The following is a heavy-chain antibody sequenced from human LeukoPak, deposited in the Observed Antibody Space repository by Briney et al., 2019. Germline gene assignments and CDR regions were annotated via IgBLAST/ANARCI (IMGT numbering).Heavy chain of an antibody. D-gene: IGHD3-22*01. Sequence: GASVKVSCKASGGTFSSYAISWVRQAPGQGLEWMGRIIPILGIANYAQKFQGRVTMTRDTSTSTVYMELSSLRSEDTAVYYCARDGLGYYDSSGYDYWGQGTLVTVSS. CDR3: ARDGLGYYDSSGYDY. J-gene: IGHJ4*02. CDR2: IIPILGIA. CDR1: GGTFSSYA. V-gene: IGHV1-69*04.